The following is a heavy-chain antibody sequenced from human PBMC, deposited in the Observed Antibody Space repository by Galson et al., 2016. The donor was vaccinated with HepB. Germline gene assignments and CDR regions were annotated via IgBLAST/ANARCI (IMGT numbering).Heavy chain of an antibody. Sequence: SLRLSCAASGFRFSDYNMNWVRQAPGRGLEWVAYISASSGTIYYADSVKGRFTLSRDNANNSLSLQMNSLRAEDTAFYYCAIPYTYYFGSGSYFDVLHYGMDVWGQGTTVTVSS. CDR3: AIPYTYYFGSGSYFDVLHYGMDV. CDR2: ISASSGTI. J-gene: IGHJ6*02. V-gene: IGHV3-48*01. CDR1: GFRFSDYN. D-gene: IGHD3-10*01.